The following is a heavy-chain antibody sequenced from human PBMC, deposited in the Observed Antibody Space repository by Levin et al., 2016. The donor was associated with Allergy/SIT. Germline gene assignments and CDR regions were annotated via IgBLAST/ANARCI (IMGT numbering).Heavy chain of an antibody. CDR2: IKQDGSEK. Sequence: GESLKISCAASGFTFSSYWMSWVRQAPGKGLEWVANIKQDGSEKYYVDSVKGRFTISRDNAKNSLYLQMNSLRAEDTAVYYCARSLAARPNLNFDYWGQGTLVTVSS. CDR3: ARSLAARPNLNFDY. CDR1: GFTFSSYW. D-gene: IGHD6-6*01. J-gene: IGHJ4*02. V-gene: IGHV3-7*03.